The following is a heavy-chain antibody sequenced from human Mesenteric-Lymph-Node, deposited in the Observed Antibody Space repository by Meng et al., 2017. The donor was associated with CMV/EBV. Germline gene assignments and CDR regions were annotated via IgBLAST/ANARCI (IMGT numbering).Heavy chain of an antibody. Sequence: SETLSLTCTVSGGSVTIGSYYWNWIRQPPGTGLEWIGYIYNTGITSYNPSLMRRVTISVDTSKNQMSLKLRSVTAADTAVYYCARENCDGDCYTFDIWGQGTMVTVSS. CDR3: ARENCDGDCYTFDI. J-gene: IGHJ3*02. CDR1: GGSVTIGSYY. V-gene: IGHV4-61*01. CDR2: IYNTGIT. D-gene: IGHD2-21*01.